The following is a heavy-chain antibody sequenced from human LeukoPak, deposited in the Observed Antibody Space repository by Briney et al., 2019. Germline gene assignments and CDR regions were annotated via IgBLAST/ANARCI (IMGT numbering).Heavy chain of an antibody. CDR1: GFTFSGYG. Sequence: GGSLRLSCAASGFTFSGYGMHWVRHAAGRGLEWVAFISHDGSNENYVDSVRGRFTISRDNSRNTLHLQMNSLRGEDTAVYYCAKGALSSGWPGNWLDPWGQGTLVTVSS. J-gene: IGHJ5*02. V-gene: IGHV3-30*18. D-gene: IGHD6-19*01. CDR3: AKGALSSGWPGNWLDP. CDR2: ISHDGSNE.